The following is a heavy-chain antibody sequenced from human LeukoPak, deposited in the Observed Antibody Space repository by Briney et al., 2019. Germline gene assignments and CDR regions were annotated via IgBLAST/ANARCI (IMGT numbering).Heavy chain of an antibody. J-gene: IGHJ6*02. Sequence: GASVKVSFKASGYTFTSYYMHWVRQAPGQGLEWMGIINPSGGSTSYAQKFQGRVTMTRDTSTSTVYMELSSLRSEDTAVYYCARDARITMVRGHDYYGMDVWGQGTTVTVSS. CDR1: GYTFTSYY. CDR2: INPSGGST. D-gene: IGHD3-10*01. V-gene: IGHV1-46*01. CDR3: ARDARITMVRGHDYYGMDV.